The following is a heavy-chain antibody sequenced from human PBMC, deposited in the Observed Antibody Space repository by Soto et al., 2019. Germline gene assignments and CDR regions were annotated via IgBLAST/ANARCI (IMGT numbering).Heavy chain of an antibody. V-gene: IGHV3-30*18. Sequence: VQLVESGGGVVQPGRSLRLSCAASGFTFSDYAMHWVRQAPGKGLEWVAVVSHDGRNIHYAESVKGRFTISRDSSKNTVPLEMTSLRAEDTAVYYCAKGGRQWLVTSDFNYWGQGALVTVSS. D-gene: IGHD6-19*01. J-gene: IGHJ4*02. CDR3: AKGGRQWLVTSDFNY. CDR1: GFTFSDYA. CDR2: VSHDGRNI.